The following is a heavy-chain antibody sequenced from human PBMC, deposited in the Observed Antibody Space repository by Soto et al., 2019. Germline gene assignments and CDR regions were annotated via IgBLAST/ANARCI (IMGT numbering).Heavy chain of an antibody. CDR1: GFTFSSYS. D-gene: IGHD3-10*01. Sequence: VGSLRLSCAASGFTFSSYSMNWVRQAPGKGLEWVSYISSSSSTIYYADSVKGRFTISRDNAKNSLYLQMNSLRAEDTAVYYCAREKWFGELLYGYFDYWGQGTLVTVSS. CDR3: AREKWFGELLYGYFDY. J-gene: IGHJ4*02. V-gene: IGHV3-48*01. CDR2: ISSSSSTI.